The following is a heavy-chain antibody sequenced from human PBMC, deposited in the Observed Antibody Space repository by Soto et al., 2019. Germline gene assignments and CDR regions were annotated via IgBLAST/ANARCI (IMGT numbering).Heavy chain of an antibody. V-gene: IGHV4-31*03. CDR3: ARDQKWLLT. J-gene: IGHJ5*02. Sequence: SETLSLTCTVSGGSISSGGYYWSWIRQHPGKGLEWIGYIYYSGSTYYNTSLKNRVAISVDTSKNQFSLKLSSVTAADTAVYYCARDQKWLLTWGQGTLVTVSS. CDR2: IYYSGST. CDR1: GGSISSGGYY. D-gene: IGHD3-22*01.